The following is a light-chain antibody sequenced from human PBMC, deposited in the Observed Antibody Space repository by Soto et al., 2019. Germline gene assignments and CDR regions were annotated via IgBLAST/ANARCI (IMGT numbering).Light chain of an antibody. CDR2: EVS. Sequence: QSALTQPASVSASPGQSITISCTGTSSDIGGYIYVSWYQQHPGKAPKLMIYEVSNRPSGVSNRFSGSKSGNTASLTISGLQAEDEADYYCSSYTSSSTRVFGTGTKLTVL. CDR1: SSDIGGYIY. V-gene: IGLV2-14*01. J-gene: IGLJ1*01. CDR3: SSYTSSSTRV.